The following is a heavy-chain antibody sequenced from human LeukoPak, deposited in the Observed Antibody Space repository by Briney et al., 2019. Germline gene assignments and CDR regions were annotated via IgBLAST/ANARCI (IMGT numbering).Heavy chain of an antibody. D-gene: IGHD2-2*01. CDR2: IYYSGST. J-gene: IGHJ3*02. Sequence: SETLSLTCTVSGGSISSGGYYWRWIRQHPGKGLEWIGYIYYSGSTYYNPSLKSRVTISVDTSKNQFSLKLSSVTAADTAVYYCARVYCSSTSCYLSAFDIWGQGTMVTVSS. CDR3: ARVYCSSTSCYLSAFDI. V-gene: IGHV4-31*03. CDR1: GGSISSGGYY.